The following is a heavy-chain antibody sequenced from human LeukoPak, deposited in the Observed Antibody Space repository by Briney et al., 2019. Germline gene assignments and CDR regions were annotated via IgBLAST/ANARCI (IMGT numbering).Heavy chain of an antibody. D-gene: IGHD2-2*02. CDR2: TYYRSKWSN. J-gene: IGHJ4*02. CDR1: GDSVSSNSAA. V-gene: IGHV6-1*01. Sequence: SQTLSLTCAISGDSVSSNSAAWNWLRQSPSRALEWLGSTYYRSKWSNDYAASVKSRITINPDTSKNQFSLQVRSVTPEDTAVYYCARSNEGYIDYWGQGTLVTVSS. CDR3: ARSNEGYIDY.